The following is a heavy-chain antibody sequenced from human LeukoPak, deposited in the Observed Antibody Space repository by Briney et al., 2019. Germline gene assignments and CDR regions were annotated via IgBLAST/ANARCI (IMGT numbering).Heavy chain of an antibody. J-gene: IGHJ5*02. CDR1: GFTFNNYA. V-gene: IGHV3-53*01. CDR2: IYSGGST. Sequence: GGSLRLSCAASGFTFNNYAMSWVRQAPGKGLEWVSVIYSGGSTYYADSVKGRFTISRDNSKNTLYLQMNSLRAEDTAVYYCARVPNYGSGSGFDPWGQGTLVTVSS. D-gene: IGHD3-10*01. CDR3: ARVPNYGSGSGFDP.